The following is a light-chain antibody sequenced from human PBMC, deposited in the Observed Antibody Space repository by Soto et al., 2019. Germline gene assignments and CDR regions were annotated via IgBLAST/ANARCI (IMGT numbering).Light chain of an antibody. CDR2: EVT. V-gene: IGLV2-8*01. CDR3: SSFASSNTWV. Sequence: QSVLTQPPSASGSPGQSVTISCTGTSSDVGAYNYVSWYQQHAGKATKLVIYEVTKRPSGVPDRFSGSKSANTASLTVSGLQAEDEADYYCSSFASSNTWVFGGGTTLTVL. CDR1: SSDVGAYNY. J-gene: IGLJ3*02.